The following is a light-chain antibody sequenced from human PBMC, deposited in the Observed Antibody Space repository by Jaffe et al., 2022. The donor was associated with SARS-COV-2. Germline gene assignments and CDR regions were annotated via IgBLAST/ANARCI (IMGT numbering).Light chain of an antibody. CDR1: QRLRSN. CDR3: QQYNSWPT. V-gene: IGKV3-15*01. J-gene: IGKJ1*01. Sequence: EIVMTQSPVTLSVSPGERATLSCGASQRLRSNLAWYQQKPGQAPRLLIYDASTRATGIPARFSGSGSETEFTLTITSLQSEDVAVYYCQQYNSWPTFGQGTKVEIK. CDR2: DAS.